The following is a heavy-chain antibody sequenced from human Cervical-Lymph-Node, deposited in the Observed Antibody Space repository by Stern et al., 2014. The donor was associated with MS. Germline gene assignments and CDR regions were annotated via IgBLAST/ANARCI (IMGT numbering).Heavy chain of an antibody. J-gene: IGHJ4*02. Sequence: QLQLQESGPGLVKPSETLSLTCAVSGDSISSYTHYWAWIRQPPGKGLEWIGSVYYSGATYYNPSLKSPVTISVVTSQNHFSRGLNSVTAADTAVYYCAKHACTGAACPFDLWGQGTLVTVSS. D-gene: IGHD2-8*02. V-gene: IGHV4-39*01. CDR1: GDSISSYTHY. CDR3: AKHACTGAACPFDL. CDR2: VYYSGAT.